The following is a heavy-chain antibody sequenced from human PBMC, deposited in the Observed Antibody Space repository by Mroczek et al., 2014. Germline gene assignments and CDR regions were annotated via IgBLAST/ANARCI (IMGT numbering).Heavy chain of an antibody. V-gene: IGHV4-4*07. J-gene: IGHJ2*01. CDR1: GGSISSYY. CDR3: ARDSIPGLSWFGEEDRGYWYFDL. D-gene: IGHD3-10*01. CDR2: IYTSGST. Sequence: QVQLQESGPGLVKPSETLSLTCTVSGGSISSYYWSWIRQPAGKGLEWIGRIYTSGSTNYNPSLKSRVTMSVDTSKNQFSLKLSSVTAADTAVYYCARDSIPGLSWFGEEDRGYWYFDLWGRGTLVTVSS.